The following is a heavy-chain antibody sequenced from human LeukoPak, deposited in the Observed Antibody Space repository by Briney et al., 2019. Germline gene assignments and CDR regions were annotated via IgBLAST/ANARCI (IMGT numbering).Heavy chain of an antibody. Sequence: SETLSLTCTVSGDSITSGSYYWAWIRQPPGRGLEWIGSIYYSGNTYYNPSLKSRVTISVDTSNNEFSLRLTSVTAADTAVYYCARGGSSSFETDAFDIWGQGTMVTVSS. D-gene: IGHD6-6*01. CDR2: IYYSGNT. CDR1: GDSITSGSYY. J-gene: IGHJ3*02. V-gene: IGHV4-39*07. CDR3: ARGGSSSFETDAFDI.